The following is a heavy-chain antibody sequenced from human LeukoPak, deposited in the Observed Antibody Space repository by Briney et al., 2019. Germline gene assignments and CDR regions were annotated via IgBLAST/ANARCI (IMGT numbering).Heavy chain of an antibody. D-gene: IGHD3-10*02. J-gene: IGHJ6*04. CDR2: ISSSGSTI. CDR1: GFTFSSYG. CDR3: AELGITMIGGV. V-gene: IGHV3-48*03. Sequence: GGSLRLSCAASGFTFSSYGMTWVRQAPGKGLEWVSYISSSGSTIYYADSVKGRFTISRDNAKNSLYLQMNSLRAEDMAVYYCAELGITMIGGVWGKGTTVTISS.